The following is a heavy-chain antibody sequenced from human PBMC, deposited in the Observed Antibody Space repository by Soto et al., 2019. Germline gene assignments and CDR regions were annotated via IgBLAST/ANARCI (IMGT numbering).Heavy chain of an antibody. J-gene: IGHJ6*02. CDR3: ARDRINCYGMDV. CDR1: GGTFSSYA. Sequence: ASVKVSCKASGGTFSSYAISWVRQAPGQGLERMREIIPIFGTANYAQKLQGRGTITADESTSRAYMEQSSLRSEDTAVLYCARDRINCYGMDVWDQGSTGSASS. V-gene: IGHV1-69*13. CDR2: IIPIFGTA.